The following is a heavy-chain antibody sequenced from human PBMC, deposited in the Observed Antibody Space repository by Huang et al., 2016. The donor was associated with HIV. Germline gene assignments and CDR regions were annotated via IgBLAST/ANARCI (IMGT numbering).Heavy chain of an antibody. J-gene: IGHJ4*02. V-gene: IGHV3-30*02. Sequence: QEQLVESGGGVVQPGGSLRLSCATSGFSFSHYGMHWVRQGPGKGLECVAFIRFDGGKKHYADSAKGRFTISRDKSKKMLFLEMNSLRGDDTAFYYCATDLGGYSFDYWGQGALVSVSS. D-gene: IGHD2-21*02. CDR2: IRFDGGKK. CDR1: GFSFSHYG. CDR3: ATDLGGYSFDY.